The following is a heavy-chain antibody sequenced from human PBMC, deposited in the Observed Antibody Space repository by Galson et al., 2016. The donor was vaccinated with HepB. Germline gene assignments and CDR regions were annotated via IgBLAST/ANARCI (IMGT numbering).Heavy chain of an antibody. D-gene: IGHD6-19*01. CDR3: SYSLHSGAWE. CDR1: GFTFNSHA. CDR2: ISYDGGNK. Sequence: SLRLSCAASGFTFNSHAMHWVRQAPGKGLEWVAIISYDGGNKYYAASVRGRFAVSRDNSKNTLYLQMRSLRAEDTALYYCSYSLHSGAWEWGRGTLVTVSS. J-gene: IGHJ2*01. V-gene: IGHV3-30*09.